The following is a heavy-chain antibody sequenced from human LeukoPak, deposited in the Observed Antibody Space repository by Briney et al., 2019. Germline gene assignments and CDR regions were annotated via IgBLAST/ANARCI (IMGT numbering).Heavy chain of an antibody. Sequence: SETLSLTCSVSGGSISSYYWVWIRQPPGKGLEWIGYIYYSGSTNYNSSLRSRVTISVDTSKNQFSLELSSVTAADTAVYYCARRVSSEAWFDPWGRGILVTVSS. CDR3: ARRVSSEAWFDP. CDR1: GGSISSYY. CDR2: IYYSGST. J-gene: IGHJ5*02. D-gene: IGHD2-8*01. V-gene: IGHV4-59*08.